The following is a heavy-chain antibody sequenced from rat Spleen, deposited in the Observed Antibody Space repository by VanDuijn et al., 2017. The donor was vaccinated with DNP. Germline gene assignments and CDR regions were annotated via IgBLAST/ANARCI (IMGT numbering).Heavy chain of an antibody. Sequence: EVQLVESGGGLVQPGRSLKLSCVASGFTFNYYWMAWIRQVPGKGLEWIASITGGSGTTSYPDSVKGRFTISRDTAKSSLYLQMNSLKSEDTATYYCTRGVYYGSSWAFDYWGHGVMVTVSS. J-gene: IGHJ2*01. CDR1: GFTFNYYW. CDR3: TRGVYYGSSWAFDY. V-gene: IGHV5-31*01. D-gene: IGHD1-6*01. CDR2: ITGGSGTT.